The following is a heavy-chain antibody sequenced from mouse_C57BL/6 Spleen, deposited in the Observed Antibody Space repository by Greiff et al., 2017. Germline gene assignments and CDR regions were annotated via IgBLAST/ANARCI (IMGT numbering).Heavy chain of an antibody. V-gene: IGHV1-82*01. CDR1: GYAFSSSW. D-gene: IGHD2-4*01. CDR2: IYPGDGDT. J-gene: IGHJ4*01. CDR3: ARWAYDYDGGY. Sequence: VQLQQSGPELVKPGASVKISCKASGYAFSSSWMNWVKQRPGKGLEWIGRIYPGDGDTNYNGKFKGKATLTADKSSSTAYMQLSSLTSEDSAVYFCARWAYDYDGGYWGQGTSVTVSS.